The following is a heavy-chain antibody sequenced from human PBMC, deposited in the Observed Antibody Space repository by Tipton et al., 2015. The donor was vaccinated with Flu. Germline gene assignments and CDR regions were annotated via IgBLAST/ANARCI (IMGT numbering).Heavy chain of an antibody. V-gene: IGHV4-59*12. CDR2: IHYSGST. CDR3: ARDQCNWGPCDFFYGMDV. CDR1: GGSMNNDY. Sequence: TLSLTCTVSGGSMNNDYWSWIRQPPGKGLEYIGYIHYSGSTKTNPSLKSRVTISLDTSKNQFSLKLSSVTAADTAVYYCARDQCNWGPCDFFYGMDVWGQGTTVTVSS. J-gene: IGHJ6*02. D-gene: IGHD7-27*01.